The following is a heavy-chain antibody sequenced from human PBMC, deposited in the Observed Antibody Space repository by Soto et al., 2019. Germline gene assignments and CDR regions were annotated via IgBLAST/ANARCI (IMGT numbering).Heavy chain of an antibody. Sequence: GASVKVSCKASGYTFTIYGISCVLQAPGQGLDWMGCISAYNGNTNYAQKLQGRVTMTTDTSTSTAYMELRSLRSDDTAVYYCARDLPQGGWFDPWGQGTLVTVS. CDR2: ISAYNGNT. J-gene: IGHJ5*02. CDR1: GYTFTIYG. V-gene: IGHV1-18*01. D-gene: IGHD1-26*01. CDR3: ARDLPQGGWFDP.